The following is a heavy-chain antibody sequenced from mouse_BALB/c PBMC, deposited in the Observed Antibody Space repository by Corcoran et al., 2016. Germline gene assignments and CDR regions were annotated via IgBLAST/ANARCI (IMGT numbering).Heavy chain of an antibody. J-gene: IGHJ3*01. D-gene: IGHD2-4*01. CDR1: GFNIIDYY. CDR2: IDPENGNT. Sequence: EVQLQQSGAELVRPGALVKLSCKASGFNIIDYYMHWVKQRPEQGLEWIGWIDPENGNTIYDPKFQGKASITADTSSNTAYLQLSSLTSEDTAVYYCASIYYDYAWFAYWGQGTLVTVSA. V-gene: IGHV14-1*02. CDR3: ASIYYDYAWFAY.